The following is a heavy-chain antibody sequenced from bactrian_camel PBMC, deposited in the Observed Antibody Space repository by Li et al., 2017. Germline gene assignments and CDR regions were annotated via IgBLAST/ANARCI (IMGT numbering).Heavy chain of an antibody. Sequence: HVQLVESGGGSVQAGGSLRLSCAASGYDYSPNYMVMGWFRQGTGKEREGLAVIYTAAGNAFTADSVKGRFTISQDDANNTVYLQMDSLKPEDTATYYCAATRGPLPVRSALEEGRYNYWGQGTQVTVS. V-gene: IGHV3S54*01. J-gene: IGHJ4*01. CDR2: IYTAAGNA. CDR1: GYDYSPNYMV. CDR3: AATRGPLPVRSALEEGRYNY. D-gene: IGHD2*01.